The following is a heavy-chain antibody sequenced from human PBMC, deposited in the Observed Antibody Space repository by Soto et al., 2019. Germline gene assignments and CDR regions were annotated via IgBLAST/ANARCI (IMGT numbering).Heavy chain of an antibody. V-gene: IGHV4-4*02. Sequence: QVQLQESGPRLVKPSGTLSLTCTVSGGSITNSNWWRWVRLPPAQGLEWLGEIYHAGSTKYNPSLECRVTMSVDTSNNQFALTLTSVTAADTAVYFCARGPPIVGNTTPLDSWGQGTLVTV. CDR1: GGSITNSNW. D-gene: IGHD1-26*01. CDR3: ARGPPIVGNTTPLDS. CDR2: IYHAGST. J-gene: IGHJ4*02.